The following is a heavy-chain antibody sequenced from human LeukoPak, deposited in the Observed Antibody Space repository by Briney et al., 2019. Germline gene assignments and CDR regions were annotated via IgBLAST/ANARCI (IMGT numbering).Heavy chain of an antibody. D-gene: IGHD2-8*01. CDR1: GFTFSSYA. J-gene: IGHJ6*03. Sequence: GGSLRLSCAASGFTFSSYAMSWVRQAPGKGLEWVSAISGSGGSTYYADSVKGRFTISRDNSKNTLYLQMNSLRAEDTAVYYCAKDRCSNGVGCYYYYMDVWGKGTTVTISS. CDR3: AKDRCSNGVGCYYYYMDV. V-gene: IGHV3-23*01. CDR2: ISGSGGST.